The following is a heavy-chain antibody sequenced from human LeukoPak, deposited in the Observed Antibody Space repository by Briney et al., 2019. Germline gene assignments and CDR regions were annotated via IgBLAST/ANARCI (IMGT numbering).Heavy chain of an antibody. CDR1: GFTFSSYS. V-gene: IGHV3-21*01. Sequence: RGSLRLSCAASGFTFSSYSMNWVRQAPGKGLEWVSSISSSSSYIYYADSAKGRFTISRDNAKNSLYLQMNSLRAEDTAVYYCARDDGDSDAFDIWGQGTMVTVSS. CDR2: ISSSSSYI. J-gene: IGHJ3*02. D-gene: IGHD4-17*01. CDR3: ARDDGDSDAFDI.